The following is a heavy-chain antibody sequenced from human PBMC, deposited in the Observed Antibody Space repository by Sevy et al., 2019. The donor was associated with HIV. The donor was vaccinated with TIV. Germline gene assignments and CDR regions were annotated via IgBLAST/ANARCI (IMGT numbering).Heavy chain of an antibody. CDR1: GFTFSTYS. V-gene: IGHV3-21*01. CDR3: ARATGTEALDAFDF. D-gene: IGHD1-1*01. Sequence: GGSLRLSCAASGFTFSTYSMNWVRQAPGKGLEWLSSISNDYYYIYYADSVKGRFTISRDNAKNSLCLQMNNLRAEDTAGYYCARATGTEALDAFDFWGQGTRVTVSS. CDR2: ISNDYYYI. J-gene: IGHJ3*01.